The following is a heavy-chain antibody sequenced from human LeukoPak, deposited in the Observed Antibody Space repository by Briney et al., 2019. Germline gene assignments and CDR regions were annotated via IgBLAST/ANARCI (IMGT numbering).Heavy chain of an antibody. CDR2: ISGSGGST. CDR3: AKDPGYSSGWYFDY. D-gene: IGHD6-19*01. V-gene: IGHV3-23*01. CDR1: GFTFSSYA. Sequence: GGSLRLSCAASGFTFSSYAMSWVRQAPGKGLEWVSAISGSGGSTYYADTVKGRFTIFRDNSKNTLYLQMNSLRAEDTAVYYCAKDPGYSSGWYFDYWGQGTLVTVSS. J-gene: IGHJ4*02.